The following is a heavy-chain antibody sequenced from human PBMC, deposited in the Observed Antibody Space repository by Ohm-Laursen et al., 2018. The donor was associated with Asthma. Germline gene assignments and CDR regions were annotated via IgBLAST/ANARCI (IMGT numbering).Heavy chain of an antibody. V-gene: IGHV3-48*01. CDR3: ARDFYDFWSGYDGY. D-gene: IGHD3-3*01. J-gene: IGHJ4*02. CDR1: GFTFRSYA. Sequence: SLRLSCAASGFTFRSYAMHWVRQAPGKGLEWVSYISSSSSTIYYADSVKGRFTISRDNAKNSLYLQMNSLRAEDTAVYYCARDFYDFWSGYDGYWGQGTLVTVSS. CDR2: ISSSSSTI.